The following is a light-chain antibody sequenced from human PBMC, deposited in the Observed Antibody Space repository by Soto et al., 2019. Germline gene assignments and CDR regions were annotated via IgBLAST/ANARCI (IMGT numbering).Light chain of an antibody. V-gene: IGLV1-40*01. Sequence: QSVLTQPPSVSGAPGQSVTISCIGSGSNIGAGYDVHWYQQLPGVAPKLLIFDTTNRPSGIPGRFSGSKSGASASLAITGLLPDDEADFFCQSFYTNLTAVVFGGGTKLTVL. CDR2: DTT. CDR1: GSNIGAGYD. J-gene: IGLJ2*01. CDR3: QSFYTNLTAVV.